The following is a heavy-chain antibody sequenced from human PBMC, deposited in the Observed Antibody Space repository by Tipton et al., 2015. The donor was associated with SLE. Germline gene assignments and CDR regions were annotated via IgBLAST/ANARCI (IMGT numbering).Heavy chain of an antibody. CDR2: MFHGGIT. V-gene: IGHV4-38-2*02. CDR1: GYSISSGYS. J-gene: IGHJ4*02. D-gene: IGHD2-2*02. Sequence: TLSLTCTVSGYSISSGYSWGWIRQPPGKGLEWIGSMFHGGITYYNPSLKSRVTISVDTSKNQFSLKLSSVTAADTAVYHCASSQYCSDSSCYSFDYWGQGTLVTVSS. CDR3: ASSQYCSDSSCYSFDY.